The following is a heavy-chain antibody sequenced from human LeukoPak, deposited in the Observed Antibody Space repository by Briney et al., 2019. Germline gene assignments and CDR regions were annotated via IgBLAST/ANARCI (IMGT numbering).Heavy chain of an antibody. CDR2: IYYSGSI. CDR3: ARAGYSYGIISYFDS. J-gene: IGHJ4*02. CDR1: GGSISSSY. V-gene: IGHV4-59*08. D-gene: IGHD5-18*01. Sequence: SETLSLTCTVSGGSISSSYWSWIRQPPGKGLEWIAYIYYSGSIYYNPSLKSRATISVDTSKSQFSLKLSSVTAADTAIYYCARAGYSYGIISYFDSWGQGTLVTVSS.